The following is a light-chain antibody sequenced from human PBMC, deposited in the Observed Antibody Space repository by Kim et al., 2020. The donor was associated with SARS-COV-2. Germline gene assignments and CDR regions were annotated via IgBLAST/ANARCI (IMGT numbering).Light chain of an antibody. J-gene: IGLJ2*01. CDR2: STN. CDR1: NSNIGTNT. V-gene: IGLV1-44*01. CDR3: AAWDESLNGVA. Sequence: GQRGTISCSGSNSNIGTNTVNWYQQFPGAAPKLLIYSTNQRSSGVPGQFSGSKSGSSASLAISGLQSEDEADYYCAAWDESLNGVAFGGGTQLTVL.